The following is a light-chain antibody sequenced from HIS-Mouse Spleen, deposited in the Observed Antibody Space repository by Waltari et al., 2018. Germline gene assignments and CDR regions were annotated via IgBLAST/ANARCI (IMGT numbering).Light chain of an antibody. CDR1: QSVSSSY. V-gene: IGKV3-20*01. Sequence: EIVLTQSPGTLSLSPGERATLSCRASQSVSSSYLAWYQQKPGQAPRLLIYGASSRATGIPDRFSASGSGTGFTLTISRLEPEDFAVYYCQQYGSSPPTFGQGTKVEIK. J-gene: IGKJ1*01. CDR3: QQYGSSPPT. CDR2: GAS.